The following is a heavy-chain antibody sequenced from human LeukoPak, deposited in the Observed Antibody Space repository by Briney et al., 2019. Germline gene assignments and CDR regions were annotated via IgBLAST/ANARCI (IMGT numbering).Heavy chain of an antibody. CDR3: TALVQGY. CDR1: GFTVNNAW. CDR2: IKGKTDGGAT. D-gene: IGHD6-6*01. V-gene: IGHV3-15*07. J-gene: IGHJ4*02. Sequence: GGSLRLSCAASGFTVNNAWMNWVRQAPGKGLEWVGRIKGKTDGGATDYAAPVKGRFTISRDDSKNTVYLQMNSLKIEDTAVYYCTALVQGYWGQGTLVIVSS.